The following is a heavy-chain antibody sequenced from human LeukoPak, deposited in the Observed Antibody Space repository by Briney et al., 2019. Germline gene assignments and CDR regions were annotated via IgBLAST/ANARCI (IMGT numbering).Heavy chain of an antibody. CDR1: GYTFTYRY. D-gene: IGHD1-26*01. V-gene: IGHV1-45*02. CDR2: ITPFNGNT. CDR3: ASYSIVGATPNDALDI. Sequence: GASVKVSCKASGYTFTYRYLHWVRQAPGQALEWMGWITPFNGNTNYAQKFQDRVTITRDRSMSTAYMELSSLRSEDTAMYYCASYSIVGATPNDALDIWGQGTMVTVSS. J-gene: IGHJ3*02.